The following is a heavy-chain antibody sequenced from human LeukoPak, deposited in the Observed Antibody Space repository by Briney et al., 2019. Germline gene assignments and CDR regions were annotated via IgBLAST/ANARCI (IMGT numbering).Heavy chain of an antibody. Sequence: GGSLRLSCAASGSTFSSYWMHWVRQAPGKGLVWVSRINSGGSSTSYADSVKGRFTISRDNAKNTLYLQMNSLRAEDTAVYYCAGDSSGYYSWSGFSDYWGQGTLVTVSS. D-gene: IGHD3-22*01. CDR2: INSGGSST. V-gene: IGHV3-74*01. CDR3: AGDSSGYYSWSGFSDY. CDR1: GSTFSSYW. J-gene: IGHJ4*02.